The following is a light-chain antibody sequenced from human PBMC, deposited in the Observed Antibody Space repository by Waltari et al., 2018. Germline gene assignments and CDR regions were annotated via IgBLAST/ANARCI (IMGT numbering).Light chain of an antibody. CDR1: QSVSSSY. CDR2: AAS. CDR3: QQYGSTLIT. V-gene: IGKV3-20*01. Sequence: EIVLTQSPGTLPLSLGERVTLSCRASQSVSSSYLAWYQQKPGQAPRLLIYAASNRATGIPDRFSGRGSGTGFTLTISSLEPEDSAVYYCQQYGSTLITFGQGTRLEIK. J-gene: IGKJ5*01.